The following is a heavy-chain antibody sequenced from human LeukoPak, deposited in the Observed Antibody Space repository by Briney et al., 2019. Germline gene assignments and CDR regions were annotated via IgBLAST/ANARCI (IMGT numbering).Heavy chain of an antibody. Sequence: PGGSLRLSCAASGFTFSSYWMSWVRQAPGKGLEWVAYIRSGGSEKYYVDSVKGRFTISRDNAKNSLYLQMNSLRAEDTAVYYCARDPSGLHDYWGQGTLVTV. D-gene: IGHD5-12*01. V-gene: IGHV3-7*01. CDR1: GFTFSSYW. J-gene: IGHJ4*02. CDR2: IRSGGSEK. CDR3: ARDPSGLHDY.